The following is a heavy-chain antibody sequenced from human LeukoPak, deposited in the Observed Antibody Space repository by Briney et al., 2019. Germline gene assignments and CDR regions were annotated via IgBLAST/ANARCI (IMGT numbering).Heavy chain of an antibody. CDR1: GFTFSSYA. Sequence: GGSLRLSCAASGFTFSSYAMHWVRQAPGKGLEWVAVISYDGSNKYYADSVKGRFTISRDNSKNTLYLQMNSLRAEDTAVYYCAKGPYSYGVQSPFDYWGQGTLVTVSS. CDR3: AKGPYSYGVQSPFDY. J-gene: IGHJ4*02. D-gene: IGHD5-18*01. CDR2: ISYDGSNK. V-gene: IGHV3-30*04.